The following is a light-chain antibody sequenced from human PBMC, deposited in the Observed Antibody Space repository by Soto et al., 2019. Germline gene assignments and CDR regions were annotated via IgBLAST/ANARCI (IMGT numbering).Light chain of an antibody. Sequence: MVLTQSPDTLSLSPVETATLSFRASQSVRNNYLAWYQQRPGQAPRLLIYAASSRATGIPDRFSGSGSGTDFTLTISSLQPEDFATYYCQQSYSTPRTFGQGTKVDIK. CDR2: AAS. CDR3: QQSYSTPRT. V-gene: IGKV3D-20*02. CDR1: QSVRNNY. J-gene: IGKJ1*01.